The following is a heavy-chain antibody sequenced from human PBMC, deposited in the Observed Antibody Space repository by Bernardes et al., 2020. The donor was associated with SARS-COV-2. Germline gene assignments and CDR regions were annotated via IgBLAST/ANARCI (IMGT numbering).Heavy chain of an antibody. CDR3: ARGSSGYVDY. Sequence: RGSLRLSCAASGFTLSSYWMGWFRQAPGKGPEWVASMKEEGGEKYYVDSVTGRFTVSRDNAKNSLYLQMNSLRAEDTAVYYCARGSSGYVDYWGQGTLVTVSS. J-gene: IGHJ4*02. CDR2: MKEEGGEK. D-gene: IGHD3-22*01. CDR1: GFTLSSYW. V-gene: IGHV3-7*01.